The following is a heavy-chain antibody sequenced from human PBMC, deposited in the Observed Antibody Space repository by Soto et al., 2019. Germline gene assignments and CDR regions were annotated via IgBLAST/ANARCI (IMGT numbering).Heavy chain of an antibody. CDR1: GFTFSSYA. Sequence: GGALRLSCAAPGFTFSSYAMSSVRQAPGKGLEWVSAISGSGGNTYYADSVKGRFTISRDNFKNTLFLQMNSLRAEDTAVYYCAKEYSSSWSGYFDYWGQGTLVTVSS. CDR2: ISGSGGNT. V-gene: IGHV3-23*01. D-gene: IGHD6-13*01. J-gene: IGHJ4*02. CDR3: AKEYSSSWSGYFDY.